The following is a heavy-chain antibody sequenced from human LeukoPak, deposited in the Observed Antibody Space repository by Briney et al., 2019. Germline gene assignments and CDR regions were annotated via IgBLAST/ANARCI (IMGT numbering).Heavy chain of an antibody. CDR3: ARVYYSSSYDYWYFDL. Sequence: SETLSLTCTVSRGPIRNYYWSWIRQPPGKGLEWIGYIYYSGSTNYNPSLKSRVTISVDTSKNQFSLKLSSVTAADTAVYYCARVYYSSSYDYWYFDLWGRGTLGTVSS. CDR2: IYYSGST. J-gene: IGHJ2*01. V-gene: IGHV4-59*01. CDR1: RGPIRNYY. D-gene: IGHD6-13*01.